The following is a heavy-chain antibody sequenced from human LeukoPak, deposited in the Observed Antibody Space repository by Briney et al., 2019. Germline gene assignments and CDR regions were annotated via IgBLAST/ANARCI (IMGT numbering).Heavy chain of an antibody. V-gene: IGHV4-34*01. CDR2: INHSGNT. J-gene: IGHJ4*02. D-gene: IGHD1-26*01. CDR1: GGSLSGYY. CDR3: ARQGSGTSYYYYTFPY. Sequence: SETLSLTCAVHGGSLSGYYWSWIRQPPGKGLEWIGEINHSGNTNYNPSLKSRVTMSVDTSKNHFYLKLSSVTAADTAVYYCARQGSGTSYYYYTFPYWGQGTLVTVSS.